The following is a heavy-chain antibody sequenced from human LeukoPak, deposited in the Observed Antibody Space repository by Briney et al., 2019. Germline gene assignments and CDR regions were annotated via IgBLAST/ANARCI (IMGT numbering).Heavy chain of an antibody. CDR2: IIPMFGTG. D-gene: IGHD7-27*01. J-gene: IGHJ4*02. CDR3: ARGPPNWGYDY. CDR1: GGTFSSHT. Sequence: SVKVSCKASGGTFSSHTISWVRQAPGQGLEWMGGIIPMFGTGNYAQKFQGRVTITADESTRTAHMELSSLRSEDTAVYYCARGPPNWGYDYWGPGTLVTVSS. V-gene: IGHV1-69*13.